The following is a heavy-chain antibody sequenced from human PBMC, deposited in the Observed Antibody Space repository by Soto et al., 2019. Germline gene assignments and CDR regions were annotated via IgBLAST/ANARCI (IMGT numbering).Heavy chain of an antibody. D-gene: IGHD6-19*01. CDR3: ARAKQWPNRRQYYYYGMDV. CDR2: INPNSGGT. V-gene: IGHV1-2*04. CDR1: GYTFTGYY. Sequence: QVQLVQSGAEVKKPGASLKVSCKASGYTFTGYYMHWVRQAPGQGLEWMGWINPNSGGTNYAQKFQGWVPMTRDTSISTAYMELSRLRSDDTAVYYCARAKQWPNRRQYYYYGMDVWGQGTTVTVSS. J-gene: IGHJ6*02.